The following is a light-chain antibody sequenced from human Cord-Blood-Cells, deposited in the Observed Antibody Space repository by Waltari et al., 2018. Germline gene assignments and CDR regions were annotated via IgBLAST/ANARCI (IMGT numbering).Light chain of an antibody. CDR1: SSDVGGYNY. V-gene: IGLV2-14*01. CDR3: SSYTSSSTLV. CDR2: EVS. Sequence: QSALTQPASVSGSPGPSITISCTGTSSDVGGYNYVSWYQQHPGIAPKLMIYEVSNRPSGVSNRFSGSKSGNTASLTISGLQAEDEADYYCSSYTSSSTLVFGGGTKLTVL. J-gene: IGLJ3*02.